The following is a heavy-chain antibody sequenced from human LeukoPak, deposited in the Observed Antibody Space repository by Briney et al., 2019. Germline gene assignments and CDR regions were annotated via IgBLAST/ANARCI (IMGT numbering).Heavy chain of an antibody. CDR2: IYHSGST. V-gene: IGHV4-39*07. CDR1: GGSISSSSYY. CDR3: ARADSSPSRLIEAFDI. Sequence: SETLSLTCTVSGGSISSSSYYWGWIRQPPGKGLEWIGYIYHSGSTYYNPSLKSRVTISVDRSKNQFSLKLSSVTAADTAVYYCARADSSPSRLIEAFDIWGQGTMVTASS. D-gene: IGHD6-6*01. J-gene: IGHJ3*02.